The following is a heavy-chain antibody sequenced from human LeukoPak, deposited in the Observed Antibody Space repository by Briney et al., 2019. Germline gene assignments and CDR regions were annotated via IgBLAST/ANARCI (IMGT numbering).Heavy chain of an antibody. Sequence: PGGSLRLSCAASGFAFSSYWMHWVRQAPGKGLVWVSRINSDGSSTSYADSVKGRFTISRDNAKNSLYLQMNSLRAEDTAVYYCARGGGAYVPGYFDYWGQGTLVTVSS. CDR1: GFAFSSYW. V-gene: IGHV3-74*01. CDR2: INSDGSST. J-gene: IGHJ4*02. D-gene: IGHD3-10*02. CDR3: ARGGGAYVPGYFDY.